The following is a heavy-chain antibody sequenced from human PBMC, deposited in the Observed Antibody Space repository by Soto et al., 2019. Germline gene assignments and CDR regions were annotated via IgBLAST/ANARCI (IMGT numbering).Heavy chain of an antibody. V-gene: IGHV1-2*04. Sequence: QVQLVQSGAEVKKPGASVKVSCKASGYTFTGYYMHWVRQAPGQGLEWMGWINPNSGGTNYAQKFQGWVTMTRDTSISTAYMELSRLRSDDTAVYYCARAGSSSSYYDYVIDVWGQGTTVTVSS. J-gene: IGHJ6*02. CDR2: INPNSGGT. D-gene: IGHD6-6*01. CDR3: ARAGSSSSYYDYVIDV. CDR1: GYTFTGYY.